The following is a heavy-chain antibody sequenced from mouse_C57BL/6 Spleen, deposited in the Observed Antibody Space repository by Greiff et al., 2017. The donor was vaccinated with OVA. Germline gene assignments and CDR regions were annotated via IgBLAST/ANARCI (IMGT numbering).Heavy chain of an antibody. D-gene: IGHD1-1*01. CDR2: IYPGSGNT. J-gene: IGHJ1*03. V-gene: IGHV1-76*01. CDR1: GYTFTDYY. CDR3: ARETTVVNWYFDV. Sequence: VQLQQSGAELARPGASVKLSCKASGYTFTDYYINWVKQRPGQGLEWIARIYPGSGNTYYNEKFKGKATLTAEESSSTAYMQLSSLTAEDSAVYFCARETTVVNWYFDVWGTGTTVTVSS.